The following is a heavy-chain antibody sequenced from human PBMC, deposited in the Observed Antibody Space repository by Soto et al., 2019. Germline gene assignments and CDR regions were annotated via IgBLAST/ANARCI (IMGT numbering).Heavy chain of an antibody. CDR1: GFTFSTFW. Sequence: EMQMVESGGGLVQPGGSLRLSCAASGFTFSTFWMFWMRQAPGKGLEWVATIKQDGSEERYVDSVKGRFTISRDNAKRSLKLQMNSLRVEDTVVYFWAGGSGWLIETWGQGTLVTVSS. V-gene: IGHV3-7*04. J-gene: IGHJ5*02. CDR2: IKQDGSEE. D-gene: IGHD5-12*01. CDR3: AGGSGWLIET.